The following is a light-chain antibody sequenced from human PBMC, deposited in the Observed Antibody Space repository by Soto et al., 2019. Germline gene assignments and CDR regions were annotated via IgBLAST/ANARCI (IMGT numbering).Light chain of an antibody. J-gene: IGLJ2*01. V-gene: IGLV2-14*01. CDR2: EVS. CDR3: CSYAGSTTRVV. Sequence: QSALTQPASVSGSPGQSIAISCTGTSSDVVTYKYVSWYQQHPGKAPKLMIYEVSIRPSGVSDRFSGSKSGNTASLTISGLWPEDEAYYYCCSYAGSTTRVVFGGGTKLTVL. CDR1: SSDVVTYKY.